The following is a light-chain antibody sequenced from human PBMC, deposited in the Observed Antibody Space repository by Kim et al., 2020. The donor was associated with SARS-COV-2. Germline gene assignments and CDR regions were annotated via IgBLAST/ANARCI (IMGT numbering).Light chain of an antibody. V-gene: IGKV3-15*01. CDR1: QSVSSY. CDR3: QQYNNWPLT. CDR2: GAS. J-gene: IGKJ3*01. Sequence: EIVMTQSPATLSVSPGERATLSCRASQSVSSYLAWYQQKPGQAPRLLIYGASNRATGLPARFSGSGSGTEFTLTISSLQSEDFAVYYCQQYNNWPLTFGPGTKVDIK.